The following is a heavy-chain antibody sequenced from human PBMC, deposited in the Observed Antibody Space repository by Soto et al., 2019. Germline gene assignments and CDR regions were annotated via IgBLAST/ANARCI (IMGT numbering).Heavy chain of an antibody. J-gene: IGHJ6*02. D-gene: IGHD3-9*01. Sequence: QVQLVESGGGLVKPGGSLRLSCAASGFTFKDYYMAWIRQAPGKGLEWVSYVTSNSVYTNYADSVKGRFTISRDNAKSSLWLQMSSLTVEDTAVYYCARPLGTGFSYNYGMDVWGQGTTVTVSS. CDR2: VTSNSVYT. CDR1: GFTFKDYY. V-gene: IGHV3-11*05. CDR3: ARPLGTGFSYNYGMDV.